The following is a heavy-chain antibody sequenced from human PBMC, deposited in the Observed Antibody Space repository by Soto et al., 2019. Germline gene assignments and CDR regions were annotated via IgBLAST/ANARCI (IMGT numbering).Heavy chain of an antibody. CDR2: ISYDGSNK. J-gene: IGHJ4*02. CDR3: AKLCVGSGSELIDY. Sequence: PGGSLRLSCAASGFTFSSYGMHWVRQAPGKGLEWVAVISYDGSNKYYADSVKGRFTISRDNSKNTLYLQMNSLRAEDTAVYYCAKLCVGSGSELIDYWGQGTLVTVSS. V-gene: IGHV3-30*18. D-gene: IGHD3-10*01. CDR1: GFTFSSYG.